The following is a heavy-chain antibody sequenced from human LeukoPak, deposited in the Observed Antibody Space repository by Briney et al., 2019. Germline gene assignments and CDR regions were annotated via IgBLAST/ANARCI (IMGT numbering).Heavy chain of an antibody. D-gene: IGHD6-13*01. J-gene: IGHJ4*02. V-gene: IGHV3-30-3*01. CDR2: ISYDGSNK. CDR1: GFTFSSYA. Sequence: PGRSLRLSCAASGFTFSSYAMHWVRQDPGKGLEWVAVISYDGSNKYYADSVKGRFTISRDNSKNTLYLQMNSLRAEDTAVYYCARGDSDAFDYWGQGTLVTVSS. CDR3: ARGDSDAFDY.